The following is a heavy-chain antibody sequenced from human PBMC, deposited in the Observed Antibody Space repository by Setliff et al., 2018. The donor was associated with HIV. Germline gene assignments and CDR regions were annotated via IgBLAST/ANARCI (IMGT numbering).Heavy chain of an antibody. J-gene: IGHJ4*02. CDR2: IDPENDET. Sequence: GASVKVSCKASGYTFIDKYMHWVRQAPGKGLHWMGRIDPENDETKYSQKFQVRFTTTADRSTDTAYMELSGLRSEDTAIYYCALYSTGASRFDYWGQGTLVTVSS. CDR1: GYTFIDKY. V-gene: IGHV1-69-2*01. D-gene: IGHD2-8*01. CDR3: ALYSTGASRFDY.